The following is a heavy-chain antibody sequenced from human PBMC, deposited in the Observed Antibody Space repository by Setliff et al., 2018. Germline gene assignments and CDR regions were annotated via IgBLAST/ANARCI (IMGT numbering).Heavy chain of an antibody. V-gene: IGHV4-38-2*02. J-gene: IGHJ4*02. CDR1: GYSISNDYF. Sequence: PSETLSLTCTVSGYSISNDYFWGWIRQPPGKGLEWIGSIYHSGSTSYYPSLKSRVTISVDTSKNQFSLNLGSVTVADTAVYYCAKHRSYFDYWGQGTLVTVST. CDR3: AKHRSYFDY. CDR2: IYHSGST.